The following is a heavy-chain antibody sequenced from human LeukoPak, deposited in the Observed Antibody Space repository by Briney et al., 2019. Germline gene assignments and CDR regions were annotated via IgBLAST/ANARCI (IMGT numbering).Heavy chain of an antibody. CDR1: GFTFSDYH. J-gene: IGHJ4*02. V-gene: IGHV3-11*04. CDR2: ISSSASTI. Sequence: PGGSLRLSCAASGFTFSDYHMSWIRQAPGKGLEWVSYISSSASTIYYADSVKGRFTISRDNAKNSLYLQMNSLRAEDTAVYYCARLHCSGSCSYGGAFDSWGQGTLVTVSS. CDR3: ARLHCSGSCSYGGAFDS. D-gene: IGHD2-15*01.